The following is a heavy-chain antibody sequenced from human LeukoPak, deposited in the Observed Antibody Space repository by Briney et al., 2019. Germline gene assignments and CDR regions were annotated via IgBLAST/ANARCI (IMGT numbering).Heavy chain of an antibody. J-gene: IGHJ4*02. Sequence: ASVKVSCKASGGTFSSYAISWVRQAPGQGLEWMGGIIPIFGTANYAQKFQGRVTITTDESTSTAYMELSSLRSEDTAVYYCASGPPDTYCSGGSCCPFWGQGTLVTVSS. CDR1: GGTFSSYA. CDR3: ASGPPDTYCSGGSCCPF. CDR2: IIPIFGTA. D-gene: IGHD2-15*01. V-gene: IGHV1-69*05.